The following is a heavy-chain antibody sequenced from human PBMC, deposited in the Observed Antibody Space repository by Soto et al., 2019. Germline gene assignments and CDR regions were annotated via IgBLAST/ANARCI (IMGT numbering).Heavy chain of an antibody. J-gene: IGHJ4*02. V-gene: IGHV3-9*01. CDR3: AKDTVRGPLPPYYFDY. Sequence: HPGGSLRLSCAASGFTFDDDSMHWVRQAPGKGLEWVSGISWNSGSIGYADSVKGRFTISRDNAKNSLYLQMNSLRAEDTALYYCAKDTVRGPLPPYYFDYWGQGTLVTVSS. CDR1: GFTFDDDS. CDR2: ISWNSGSI. D-gene: IGHD3-10*01.